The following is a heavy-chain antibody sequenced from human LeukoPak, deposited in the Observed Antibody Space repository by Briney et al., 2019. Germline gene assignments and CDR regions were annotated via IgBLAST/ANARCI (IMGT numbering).Heavy chain of an antibody. CDR2: ISSSGSTI. V-gene: IGHV3-11*04. CDR3: PRDLDRSGFVSWYFDL. D-gene: IGHD6-19*01. CDR1: GFTFSDYY. Sequence: GGSLRLSCAASGFTFSDYYMSWIRQAPGKGLEWVSYISSSGSTIYYADSVKGRFTISRGHAKNSLYLQMNSLRAAATAVYSCPRDLDRSGFVSWYFDLWGRGTLVTVSS. J-gene: IGHJ2*01.